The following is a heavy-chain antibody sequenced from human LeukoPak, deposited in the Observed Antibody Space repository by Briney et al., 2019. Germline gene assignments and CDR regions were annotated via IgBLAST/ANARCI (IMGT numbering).Heavy chain of an antibody. Sequence: GGSLRLSCAASGFTFSSYAMSWVRQAPGKGLEWVSSISGSGDKTYYADSVKGRFTISRDNSKNTLYLQMNSLRAEDTAVYYCAKDSRGRITFFGVVHRPDYWGQGTLVTVSS. CDR3: AKDSRGRITFFGVVHRPDY. V-gene: IGHV3-23*01. D-gene: IGHD3-3*01. CDR2: ISGSGDKT. J-gene: IGHJ4*02. CDR1: GFTFSSYA.